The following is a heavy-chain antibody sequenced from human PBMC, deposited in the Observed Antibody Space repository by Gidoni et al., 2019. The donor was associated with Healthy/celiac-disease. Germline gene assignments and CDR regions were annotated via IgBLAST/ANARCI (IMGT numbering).Heavy chain of an antibody. CDR2: IGTAGDT. J-gene: IGHJ6*02. CDR3: ARAPYYYDSSGYYIYGMDV. CDR1: GFPFSSYA. V-gene: IGHV3-13*01. D-gene: IGHD3-22*01. Sequence: LQLVESGGGLVQPGGSLRLSRAPSGFPFSSYAMHWVRQATGKGLGWVAAIGTAGDTYYPGSVKGRFTISRENAKNSLYLQMNRLRAGDTAVYYCARAPYYYDSSGYYIYGMDVWGQGTTVTVSS.